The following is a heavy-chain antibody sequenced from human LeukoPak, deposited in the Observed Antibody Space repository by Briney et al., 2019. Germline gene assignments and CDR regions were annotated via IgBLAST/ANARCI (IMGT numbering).Heavy chain of an antibody. Sequence: ASVKVSCKASGYTFTGYYMHRVRQAPGQGLEWMGRINPNSGGTNYAQKFQGRVSMTRDTSISTAYMELSRLRSDDTAVYYCARAGIAAAGAADYWGQGTLVTVSS. CDR1: GYTFTGYY. J-gene: IGHJ4*02. CDR2: INPNSGGT. CDR3: ARAGIAAAGAADY. D-gene: IGHD6-13*01. V-gene: IGHV1-2*06.